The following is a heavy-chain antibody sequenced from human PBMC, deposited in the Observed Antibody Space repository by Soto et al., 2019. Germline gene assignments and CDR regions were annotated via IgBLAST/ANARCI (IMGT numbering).Heavy chain of an antibody. CDR2: ISGSGGST. D-gene: IGHD3-3*01. J-gene: IGHJ4*02. V-gene: IGHV3-23*01. CDR3: AKERGFGRFLEWFCS. Sequence: WGSLRLSCAASGFTFSSYAMSWVRQAPGKGLERVSAISGSGGSTYYADSVKGRFTSSRDNSKNTLYLQMNSLRAEDTAVYYCAKERGFGRFLEWFCSWGQGTLVTVSS. CDR1: GFTFSSYA.